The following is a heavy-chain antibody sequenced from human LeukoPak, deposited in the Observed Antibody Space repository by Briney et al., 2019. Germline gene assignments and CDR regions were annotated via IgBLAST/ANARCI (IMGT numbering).Heavy chain of an antibody. CDR3: AGDCSSTNCPIY. J-gene: IGHJ4*02. CDR2: INHSGST. D-gene: IGHD2-2*01. Sequence: SETLSLTCAVYGGSFSAYSWSWIRQPPGKGLEWTGEINHSGSTNYNPSLKSRVAISVDTSKNQFSLQLSSVTAADTAVYYCAGDCSSTNCPIYWGQGTLVTVSS. V-gene: IGHV4-34*01. CDR1: GGSFSAYS.